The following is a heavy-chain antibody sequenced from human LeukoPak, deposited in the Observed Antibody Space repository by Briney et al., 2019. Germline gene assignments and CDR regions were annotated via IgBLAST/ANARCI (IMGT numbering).Heavy chain of an antibody. Sequence: SETLSLTCAVSGDSINYSRYYWGWIRQAPGKGLEWLGLIYYSGSTSYNPSLKGRITMSVDTSKSQFSLKLRSVTAADSAVYYCARRPPWWQDPGIAVDIWSQGTMVTVSS. CDR3: ARRPPWWQDPGIAVDI. CDR2: IYYSGST. V-gene: IGHV4-39*01. J-gene: IGHJ3*02. D-gene: IGHD2-15*01. CDR1: GDSINYSRYY.